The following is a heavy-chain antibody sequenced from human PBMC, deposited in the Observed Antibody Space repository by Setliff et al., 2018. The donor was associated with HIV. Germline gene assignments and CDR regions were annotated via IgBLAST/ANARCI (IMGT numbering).Heavy chain of an antibody. V-gene: IGHV1-3*01. J-gene: IGHJ4*02. CDR2: ITGGSGNT. CDR1: GYTFISYT. Sequence: ASVKVSCKASGYTFISYTIHWVRQAPGQSLEWMGWITGGSGNTKYSEKFQGRFTVSRDNAENSVYLQMNSLRAEDTAVYYCARDGGEYWGQGTLVTVSS. CDR3: ARDGGEY. D-gene: IGHD3-16*01.